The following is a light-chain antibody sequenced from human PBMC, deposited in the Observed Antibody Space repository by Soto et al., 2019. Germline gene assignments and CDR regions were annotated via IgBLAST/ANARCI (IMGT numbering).Light chain of an antibody. CDR2: GAS. V-gene: IGKV3-15*01. CDR3: QQYQNWYT. CDR1: QSVGSK. Sequence: EIVMTQSPAALSVSPGERATLYCRASQSVGSKLAWYQQGRGQAPRLIIYGASTRATDIPARFSGSGSGTEFTLTNTRLQSEGFAVYYCQQYQNWYTFGQGTKLEIK. J-gene: IGKJ2*01.